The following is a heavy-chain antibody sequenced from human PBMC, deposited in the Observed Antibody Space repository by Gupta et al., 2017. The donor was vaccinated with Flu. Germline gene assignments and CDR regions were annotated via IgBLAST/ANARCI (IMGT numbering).Heavy chain of an antibody. J-gene: IGHJ6*03. V-gene: IGHV7-4-1*02. Sequence: HVQLVQSGSELEKPGASVKVSCKASGYMFSRYVMAWVRQAPGQGLEWMGWINTDTGNPTYAQGFTGRFVFSWDTSVSTAYLQISSLQAEDTAVYYCARRHVVLTAADYYYYMDVWGKGTTVTVSS. CDR3: ARRHVVLTAADYYYYMDV. CDR2: INTDTGNP. D-gene: IGHD3-16*01. CDR1: GYMFSRYV.